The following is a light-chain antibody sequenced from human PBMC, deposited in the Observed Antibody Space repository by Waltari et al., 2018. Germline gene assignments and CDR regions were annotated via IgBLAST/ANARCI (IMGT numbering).Light chain of an antibody. CDR2: EVT. V-gene: IGLV2-18*02. Sequence: QSALTQPPSVSGSPGHSVTLSCTGTSDDIASYNRVSWYQQPPGTAPRLIIYEVTYRPSGVPDRFSGSKSGNTASLNISGLQAQDEADYYCSSITGSSTWVFGGGTKLTVL. CDR3: SSITGSSTWV. J-gene: IGLJ3*02. CDR1: SDDIASYNR.